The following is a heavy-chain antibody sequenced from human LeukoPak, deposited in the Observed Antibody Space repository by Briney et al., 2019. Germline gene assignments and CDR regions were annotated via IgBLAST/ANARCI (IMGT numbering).Heavy chain of an antibody. CDR1: GFIFRNHW. D-gene: IGHD4-17*01. V-gene: IGHV3-7*01. CDR2: IKQGGNEK. J-gene: IGHJ4*02. CDR3: ARGPNYGDRVDYFDY. Sequence: GGSLRLSCAASGFIFRNHWMSWVRQVPGRGLGWVAHIKQGGNEKHYVDSVEGRFTLSRDDSKNSLYLQMNSLRVDDSAVYYCARGPNYGDRVDYFDYWGQGTLVTVSS.